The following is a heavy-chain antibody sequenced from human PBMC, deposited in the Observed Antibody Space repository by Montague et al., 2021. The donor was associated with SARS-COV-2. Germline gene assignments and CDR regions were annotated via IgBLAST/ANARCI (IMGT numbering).Heavy chain of an antibody. Sequence: CAISGDSVSSNSAAWNWIRQSPSRGLEWLGRTYYRPKWYNEYAVSVSSRITINPDTSKSQFSLQVNSVTPEDTAVYYCARGADRYYFYGMDVWGQGTTVTVSS. J-gene: IGHJ6*02. CDR2: TYYRPKWYN. CDR1: GDSVSSNSAA. CDR3: ARGADRYYFYGMDV. V-gene: IGHV6-1*01. D-gene: IGHD6-19*01.